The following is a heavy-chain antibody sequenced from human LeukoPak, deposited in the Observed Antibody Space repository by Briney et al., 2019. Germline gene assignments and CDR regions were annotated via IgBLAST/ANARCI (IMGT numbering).Heavy chain of an antibody. CDR1: GFSFSTYD. D-gene: IGHD5-24*01. Sequence: GALRLSCVGSGFSFSTYDMGWVRQTPGKGLEWVSAISTTGGYTEDADSVKGRFTISRDNSQNTLFLQMHSLRAEDTAVYYCAKKPATIKFPFDIWGQGTLVTVSP. J-gene: IGHJ4*02. CDR2: ISTTGGYT. V-gene: IGHV3-23*01. CDR3: AKKPATIKFPFDI.